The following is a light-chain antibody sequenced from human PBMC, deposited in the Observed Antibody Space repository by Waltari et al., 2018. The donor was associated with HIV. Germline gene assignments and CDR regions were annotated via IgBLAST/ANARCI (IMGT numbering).Light chain of an antibody. J-gene: IGLJ2*01. Sequence: SYVLTQPPSVSVAPGQTATITCGGKNIGGESMLWNRQKPGQSPVLGVDEDSDRPSGIPGRYSGSNSDNTATLTISRVEAGDEADYYCQVWDSSSDQVVFGGGTKLTVL. CDR2: EDS. CDR1: NIGGES. CDR3: QVWDSSSDQVV. V-gene: IGLV3-21*02.